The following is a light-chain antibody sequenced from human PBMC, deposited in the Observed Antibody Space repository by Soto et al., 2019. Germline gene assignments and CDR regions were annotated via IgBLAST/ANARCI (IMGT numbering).Light chain of an antibody. J-gene: IGKJ1*01. CDR2: GGS. CDR3: QQYGTSPWT. V-gene: IGKV3-20*01. Sequence: EIVLTQSPGTLSLAPGERANLSCRASQSFGSSHLAWFQQKPGQAPRVLIYGGSSRATGIPDRFSGSGSGTEFTLTISSLELEDFAGDCCQQYGTSPWTCGQGTKVELK. CDR1: QSFGSSH.